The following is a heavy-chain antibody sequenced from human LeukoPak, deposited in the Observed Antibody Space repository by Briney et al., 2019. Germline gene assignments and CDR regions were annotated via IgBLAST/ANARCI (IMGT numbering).Heavy chain of an antibody. J-gene: IGHJ5*02. D-gene: IGHD6-13*01. Sequence: ASVKVSCKASGYTFTSYYMHWVRQAPGQGLERMGIINPSGGSTSYAQKFQGRVTMTRDTSTSTVYMELSSLRSEDTAVYYCARVATQGVKRLAAAGLHSRYRPDWFDPWGQGTLVTVSS. CDR3: ARVATQGVKRLAAAGLHSRYRPDWFDP. CDR1: GYTFTSYY. V-gene: IGHV1-46*01. CDR2: INPSGGST.